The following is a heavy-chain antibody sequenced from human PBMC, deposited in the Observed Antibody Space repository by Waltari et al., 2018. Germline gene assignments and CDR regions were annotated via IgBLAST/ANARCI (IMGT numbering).Heavy chain of an antibody. CDR1: GFTFSSYA. CDR3: AKGPGSVAGIFDY. V-gene: IGHV3-23*04. J-gene: IGHJ4*02. Sequence: EVQLVESGGGLVQPGGSLRLSCAASGFTFSSYAMSWVRQAPGKVLEWVSAMSVRGGSTYYEDSVKGRFTISRDNSKNTLYLQMNSLRAEDTAVYYCAKGPGSVAGIFDYWGQGTLVTVSS. D-gene: IGHD6-19*01. CDR2: MSVRGGST.